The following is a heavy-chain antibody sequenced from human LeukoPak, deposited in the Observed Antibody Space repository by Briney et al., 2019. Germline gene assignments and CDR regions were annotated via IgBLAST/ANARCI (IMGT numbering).Heavy chain of an antibody. CDR2: ISKSGYT. D-gene: IGHD2-15*01. V-gene: IGHV4-59*01. J-gene: IGHJ4*02. CDR1: GGSISSSY. Sequence: SETLSLTCSVSGGSISSSYWTWIRQPPGQGLECIGYISKSGYTNYNPSLKNRVTISVDTSKNEVSLNLSSVTAADTATYYCARDKHNPNCSGGCCYAYFFDSWGQGTLVTVSS. CDR3: ARDKHNPNCSGGCCYAYFFDS.